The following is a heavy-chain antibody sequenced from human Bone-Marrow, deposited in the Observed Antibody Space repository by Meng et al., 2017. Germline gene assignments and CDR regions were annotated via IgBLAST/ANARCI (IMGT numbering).Heavy chain of an antibody. V-gene: IGHV3-23*01. CDR2: ISGSGGST. CDR3: AKSRYCSGGSCYSVDFQH. J-gene: IGHJ1*01. CDR1: GFYFNNAW. Sequence: GESLKISCAASGFYFNNAWMSWVRQAPGKGLEWVSAISGSGGSTYYADSVKGRFTISRDNSKNTLYLQMNSLRAEDTAVYYCAKSRYCSGGSCYSVDFQHWGQGTLVTVSS. D-gene: IGHD2-15*01.